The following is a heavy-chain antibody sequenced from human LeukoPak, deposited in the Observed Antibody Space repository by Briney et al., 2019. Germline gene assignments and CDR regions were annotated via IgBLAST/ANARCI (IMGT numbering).Heavy chain of an antibody. V-gene: IGHV3-23*01. CDR3: AKDMGIAAAGRGYYFDY. D-gene: IGHD6-13*01. J-gene: IGHJ4*02. Sequence: PGGSLRLSCAASGFTFSSYAMSWVRQAPGKGLEWVSAISGSGGSTYYADSVKGRFTISRDNSKNTLYLQMNSLRAGDTAVYYCAKDMGIAAAGRGYYFDYWGQGTLVTVSS. CDR1: GFTFSSYA. CDR2: ISGSGGST.